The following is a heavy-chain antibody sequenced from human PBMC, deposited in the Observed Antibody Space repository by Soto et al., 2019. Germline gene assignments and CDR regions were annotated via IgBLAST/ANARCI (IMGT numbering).Heavy chain of an antibody. V-gene: IGHV3-23*01. CDR3: SRGVTTDN. D-gene: IGHD2-21*02. CDR1: GFTCKTYG. CDR2: ISGSGVST. J-gene: IGHJ4*02. Sequence: EVQLLESGGGLVQPGGSLRLSCAASGFTCKTYGMSWVRQAPGKGLEWVSGISGSGVSTYYVDSVKGRLTISRDNSKNMLFLQMNSLRAEDTAVYYCSRGVTTDNWGQGTLVTVSS.